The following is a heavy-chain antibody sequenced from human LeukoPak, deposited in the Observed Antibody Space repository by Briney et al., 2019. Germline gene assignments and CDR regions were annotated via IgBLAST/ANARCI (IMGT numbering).Heavy chain of an antibody. J-gene: IGHJ4*02. V-gene: IGHV4-34*01. CDR2: INHSGST. D-gene: IGHD2-2*03. CDR3: ARGRVDIVVVPAAMSRYFDY. Sequence: SETLSLTCAVYGGSFSGYYWSWIRQPPGKGLEWIGEINHSGSTNYNPSLESRVTISVDTSKNQFSLKLSSVTAADTAVYYCARGRVDIVVVPAAMSRYFDYWGQGTLVTVSS. CDR1: GGSFSGYY.